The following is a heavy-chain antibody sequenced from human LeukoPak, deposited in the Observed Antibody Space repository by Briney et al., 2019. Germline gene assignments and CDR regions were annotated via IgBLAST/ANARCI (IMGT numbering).Heavy chain of an antibody. CDR1: GGSISSSSYY. CDR3: ARDRIDYGDYVWLGY. J-gene: IGHJ4*02. Sequence: SETLSLTCTASGGSISSSSYYWGWIRQPPGKGLEWIGSIYYSGSTYYNPSLKSRVTISVDTSKNQFSLKLSSVTAADTAVYYCARDRIDYGDYVWLGYWGQGTLVTVSS. CDR2: IYYSGST. V-gene: IGHV4-39*02. D-gene: IGHD4-17*01.